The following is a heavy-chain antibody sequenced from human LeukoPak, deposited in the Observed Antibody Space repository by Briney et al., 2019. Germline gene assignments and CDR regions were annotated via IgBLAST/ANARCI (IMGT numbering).Heavy chain of an antibody. D-gene: IGHD5-12*01. CDR3: ASEGPLSSIKH. V-gene: IGHV1-2*02. Sequence: ASVKVSCKASGFTFTDYYLHWVRQAPGQGLEWMGWISPNNGDTDYAQKFQGRVRMTTDTSISTAYMDLSRLTSNDTAMYYCASEGPLSSIKHWGQGTLVTVSS. J-gene: IGHJ1*01. CDR1: GFTFTDYY. CDR2: ISPNNGDT.